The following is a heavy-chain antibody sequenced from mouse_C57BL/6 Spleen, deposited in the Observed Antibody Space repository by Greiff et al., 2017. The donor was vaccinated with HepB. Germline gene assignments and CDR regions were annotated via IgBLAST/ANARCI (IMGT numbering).Heavy chain of an antibody. CDR3: AREGVITTNYAMDY. V-gene: IGHV3-6*01. Sequence: EVQRVESGPGLVKPSQSLSLTCSVTGYSITSGYYWNWIRQFPGNKPEWMGYISYDGSNNYNPSLKNRISITRDTSKNQFFLKLNSVTTEDTATYYCAREGVITTNYAMDYWGQGTSVTVSS. D-gene: IGHD1-1*01. CDR1: GYSITSGYY. J-gene: IGHJ4*01. CDR2: ISYDGSN.